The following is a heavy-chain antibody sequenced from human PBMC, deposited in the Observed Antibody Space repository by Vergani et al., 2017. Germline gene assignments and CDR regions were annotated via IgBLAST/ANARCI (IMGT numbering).Heavy chain of an antibody. V-gene: IGHV3-9*01. D-gene: IGHD2-2*02. J-gene: IGHJ1*01. Sequence: EVQLVESGGGLVQPGRSLRLSCAASGFTFDDYAMHWVRQAPGKGLEWVSGISWNSGSICYADSVKGRFTISRDNAKNSLYLQMNSLRAEDTALYYCAKTPSPVYCSSTSCYTGYFQHWGQGTLVTVSS. CDR3: AKTPSPVYCSSTSCYTGYFQH. CDR2: ISWNSGSI. CDR1: GFTFDDYA.